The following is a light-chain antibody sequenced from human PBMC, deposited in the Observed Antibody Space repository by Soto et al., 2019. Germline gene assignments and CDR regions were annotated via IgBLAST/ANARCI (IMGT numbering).Light chain of an antibody. V-gene: IGKV1-39*01. J-gene: IGKJ2*01. Sequence: DIQMTQSPSSLSASVGDRVTITCRAGQSISTYLNWYQQKPGKAPNLLIYAASSLQGGVPSRFSGSGSGTDFTLNISGLQPEDFATYYCQQSYTIPYTFGQGTKLEI. CDR2: AAS. CDR3: QQSYTIPYT. CDR1: QSISTY.